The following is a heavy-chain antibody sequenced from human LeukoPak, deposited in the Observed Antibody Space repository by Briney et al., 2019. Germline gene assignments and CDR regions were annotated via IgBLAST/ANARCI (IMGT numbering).Heavy chain of an antibody. CDR2: ISGSGAST. J-gene: IGHJ4*02. CDR1: GFNFDDYA. Sequence: GGSLRLSCAASGFNFDDYAMHWVRQVPGKGLEWVSGISGSGASTYYADSVKGRFTISRDNSQNTLYLQMNSLRAEDTAIYYCAKARAGDITAAFNYWGQGTLVTVSS. V-gene: IGHV3-23*01. D-gene: IGHD6-13*01. CDR3: AKARAGDITAAFNY.